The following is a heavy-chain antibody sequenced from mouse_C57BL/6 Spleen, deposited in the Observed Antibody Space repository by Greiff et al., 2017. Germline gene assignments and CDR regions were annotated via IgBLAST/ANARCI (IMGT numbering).Heavy chain of an antibody. V-gene: IGHV1-64*01. CDR2: IHPNSGST. CDR3: ESTDYDCYVGYFDD. J-gene: IGHJ1*03. D-gene: IGHD2-4*01. Sequence: VQLQQPGAELVKPGASVKLSCKASGYTFTSYWMHWVKQRPGQGLEWIGKIHPNSGSTNYNEKFKGKATLTVDKSSSTAYMQLSSLTSEDSAVKYYESTDYDCYVGYFDDWGTGTTVTVSS. CDR1: GYTFTSYW.